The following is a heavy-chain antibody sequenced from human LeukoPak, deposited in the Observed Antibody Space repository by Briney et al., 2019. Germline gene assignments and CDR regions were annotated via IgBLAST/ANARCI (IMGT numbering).Heavy chain of an antibody. Sequence: GGSLRLSCEASGFTFGTFWMSWVRQAPGKGLEWVANIKQGGSEKYYVDSVKGRFTISRDNAKNSLYLQMNSLRAEDTAVYYCARESYCSSTSCYRTGYFQHWGQGTLVTVSS. V-gene: IGHV3-7*01. CDR3: ARESYCSSTSCYRTGYFQH. CDR1: GFTFGTFW. D-gene: IGHD2-2*01. J-gene: IGHJ1*01. CDR2: IKQGGSEK.